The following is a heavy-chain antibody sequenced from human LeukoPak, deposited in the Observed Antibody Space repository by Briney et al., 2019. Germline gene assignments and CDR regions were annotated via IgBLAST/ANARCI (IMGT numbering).Heavy chain of an antibody. CDR3: ARGISSSRNWFDP. CDR2: IYYSGST. Sequence: SETLSLTCTVSGGSISSGGYYWSWIRQHPGKGLEWIGYIYYSGSTYYNPSLKSRVTISVDTSKNQFSLKLSSVTAADTAVYYCARGISSSRNWFDPWGQGTLVTVSS. CDR1: GGSISSGGYY. D-gene: IGHD6-13*01. J-gene: IGHJ5*02. V-gene: IGHV4-31*03.